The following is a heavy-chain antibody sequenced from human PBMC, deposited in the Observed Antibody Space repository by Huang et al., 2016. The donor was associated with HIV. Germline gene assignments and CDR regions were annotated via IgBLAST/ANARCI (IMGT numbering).Heavy chain of an antibody. CDR1: GGSISSSSYY. CDR2: IYYSGST. J-gene: IGHJ4*01. V-gene: IGHV4-39*01. Sequence: QLQLQESGPGLVKPSETLSLTCPVSGGSISSSSYYWGWIRQPPGKGLEWIGSIYYSGSTCYNPSLKSRVTISVDTSKNQFSLKLSSVTAADTAVYYCRGDIVVVVAATRYYFDYWGHGTLVTVSS. CDR3: RGDIVVVVAATRYYFDY. D-gene: IGHD2-15*01.